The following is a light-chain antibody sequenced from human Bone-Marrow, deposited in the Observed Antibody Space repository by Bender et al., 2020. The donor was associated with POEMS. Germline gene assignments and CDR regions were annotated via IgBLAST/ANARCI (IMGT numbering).Light chain of an antibody. J-gene: IGLJ2*01. V-gene: IGLV2-8*01. CDR3: SSYAGGNNLL. CDR2: EVS. Sequence: QSALTQPPSASGSPGQSVTISCTGTSSDVNDYNYVSWYQQHPGKGPKLMIYEVSKRPSGVPARFSGSKSGNPASLTVSGLQADDEADYYCSSYAGGNNLLFGGGTKLTVL. CDR1: SSDVNDYNY.